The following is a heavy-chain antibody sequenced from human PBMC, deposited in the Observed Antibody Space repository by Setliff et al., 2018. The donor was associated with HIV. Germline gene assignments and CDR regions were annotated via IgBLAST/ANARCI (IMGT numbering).Heavy chain of an antibody. J-gene: IGHJ6*03. CDR3: ASSGYNYGGYYMDV. CDR2: IKQDGSEK. CDR1: GFTFSSYG. Sequence: GSLRLSCAASGFTFSSYGMHWVRQSPGKGLEWVANIKQDGSEKYYVDSVKGRFTISRDNGKNSLYLQMNSLRAEDTAVYYCASSGYNYGGYYMDVWGKGTTVTVSS. V-gene: IGHV3-7*03. D-gene: IGHD5-18*01.